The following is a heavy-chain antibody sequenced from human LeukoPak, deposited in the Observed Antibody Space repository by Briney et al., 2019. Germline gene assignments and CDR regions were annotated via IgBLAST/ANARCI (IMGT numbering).Heavy chain of an antibody. J-gene: IGHJ4*02. D-gene: IGHD3-10*01. Sequence: SETLSLTCAVYGGSFSGCYWSWIRQPPGKGLEWIGEINHSGSTNYNPSLKSRVTISVDTSKNQFSLKLSSVTAADTAVYYCARKATMVRGVITNDYWGQGTLVTVSS. CDR2: INHSGST. V-gene: IGHV4-34*01. CDR3: ARKATMVRGVITNDY. CDR1: GGSFSGCY.